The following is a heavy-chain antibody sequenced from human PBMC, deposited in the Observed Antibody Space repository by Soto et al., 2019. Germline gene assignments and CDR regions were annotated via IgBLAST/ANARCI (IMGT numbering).Heavy chain of an antibody. CDR1: GFTFSSYG. V-gene: IGHV3-30*18. D-gene: IGHD6-6*01. CDR3: AKEQGAIAARPHTLYYYYYGMDV. J-gene: IGHJ6*02. Sequence: HPGGSLRLSCAASGFTFSSYGMHWVRQAPGKGLEWVAVISYDGSNKYYADTVKGRFTISRDNSKNTLYLQMNSLRAEDTAVYYCAKEQGAIAARPHTLYYYYYGMDVWGQGTTVTVSS. CDR2: ISYDGSNK.